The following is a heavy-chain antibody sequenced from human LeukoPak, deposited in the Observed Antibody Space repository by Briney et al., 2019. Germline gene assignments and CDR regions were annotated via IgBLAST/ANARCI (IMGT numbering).Heavy chain of an antibody. D-gene: IGHD3-3*01. CDR1: GGSISSGGYY. J-gene: IGHJ4*02. V-gene: IGHV4-31*03. CDR3: ARGGYDFWSGYYTGGLFDY. CDR2: IYYSGST. Sequence: SETLSLTCTVSGGSISSGGYYWSWIRQHPGKGLEWIGYIYYSGSTYYNPSLKSRVTISVDTSKNQFSLKLSSVTAADTAVYYCARGGYDFWSGYYTGGLFDYWGQGTLVTVSS.